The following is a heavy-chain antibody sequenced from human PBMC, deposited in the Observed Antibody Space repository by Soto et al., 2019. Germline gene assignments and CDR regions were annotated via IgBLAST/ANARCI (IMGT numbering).Heavy chain of an antibody. CDR1: GGTFSSYA. V-gene: IGHV1-69*06. D-gene: IGHD6-6*01. Sequence: ASVKVSCKASGGTFSSYAISWVRQAPGQGLEWMGGIIPIFGTANYAQKFQGRVTITADKSTSTAYMELSSLRSEDTAVYYCARDGLEYSSSGGWFDPWGQGTLVTVPQ. CDR2: IIPIFGTA. J-gene: IGHJ5*02. CDR3: ARDGLEYSSSGGWFDP.